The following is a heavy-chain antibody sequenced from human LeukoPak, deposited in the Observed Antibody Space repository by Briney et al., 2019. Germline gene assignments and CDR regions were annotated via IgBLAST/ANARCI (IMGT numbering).Heavy chain of an antibody. V-gene: IGHV3-23*01. CDR3: AKMTGLKLTNYGMDV. CDR2: ITGGIITT. J-gene: IGHJ6*02. CDR1: GFTISTYA. D-gene: IGHD3-9*01. Sequence: GGSLRLSCAVSGFTISTYAMSWVRQAPGKGLEWVSAITGGIITTSSTDPAKGRFTISRDNSKHTLDLQMDSLRVDDTAVYYCAKMTGLKLTNYGMDVWGQGTAVTVSS.